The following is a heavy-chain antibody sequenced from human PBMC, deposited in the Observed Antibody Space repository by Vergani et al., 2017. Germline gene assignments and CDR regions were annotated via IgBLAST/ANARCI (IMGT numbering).Heavy chain of an antibody. CDR3: ARARGKKVTTLSRYFDY. Sequence: QVQLQESGPGLVKPSETLSLTCTVSGGSISSYYWSWIRQPPGKGLDWIGYIYYSGSTNYNPSLKSRVTISVDTSKNQFSLKLSSVTAADTSVYYCARARGKKVTTLSRYFDYWGQGTLVTVSS. CDR2: IYYSGST. V-gene: IGHV4-59*01. J-gene: IGHJ4*02. D-gene: IGHD4-17*01. CDR1: GGSISSYY.